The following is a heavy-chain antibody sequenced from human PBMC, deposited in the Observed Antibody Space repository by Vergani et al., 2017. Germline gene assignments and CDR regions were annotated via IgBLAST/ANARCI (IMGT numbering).Heavy chain of an antibody. J-gene: IGHJ4*02. CDR1: GFTFSSYG. D-gene: IGHD6-13*01. CDR2: IWYDGSNK. V-gene: IGHV3-33*01. CDR3: ARSPLEAAAAIDY. Sequence: QVQLVESGGGVVQPGRSLRLSCAASGFTFSSYGMHWVRQAPGKGLEWVAVIWYDGSNKYYADSVKGRFTISRDNSKNTLYLQMNSLRAEDTAVYYCARSPLEAAAAIDYWGQGTLVTVSS.